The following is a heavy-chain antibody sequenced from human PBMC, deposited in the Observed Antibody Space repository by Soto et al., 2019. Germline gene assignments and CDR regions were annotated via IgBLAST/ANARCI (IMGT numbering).Heavy chain of an antibody. J-gene: IGHJ6*02. D-gene: IGHD3-10*01. CDR2: IYHNGET. V-gene: IGHV4-59*01. CDR3: ARDKGGEFLKGSGMDV. Sequence: QMQLQESGPGLVKPSETLSLICSVSGDSITAYYLSWLRQSPGKELEWIGYIYHNGETNYNPSLKSRVTISADTSKTQYSLRRSSVTAAGTGVYSCARDKGGEFLKGSGMDVWGQGTTVIVSS. CDR1: GDSITAYY.